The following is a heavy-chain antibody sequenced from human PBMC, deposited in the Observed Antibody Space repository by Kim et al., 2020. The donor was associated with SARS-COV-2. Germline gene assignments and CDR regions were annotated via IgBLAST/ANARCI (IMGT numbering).Heavy chain of an antibody. D-gene: IGHD3-22*01. CDR2: IYYSGST. CDR3: ARARVTMIVVVQAFDI. CDR1: GGSISSGGYY. J-gene: IGHJ3*02. Sequence: SETLSLTCTVSGGSISSGGYYWSWIRQHPGKGLEWIGYIYYSGSTYYNPSLKSRVTISVDTSKNQFSLKLSSMTAADTAVYYCARARVTMIVVVQAFDIWGQGTMVTVSS. V-gene: IGHV4-31*03.